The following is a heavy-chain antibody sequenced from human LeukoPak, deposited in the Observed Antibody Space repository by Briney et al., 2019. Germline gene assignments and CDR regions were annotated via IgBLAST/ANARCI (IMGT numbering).Heavy chain of an antibody. CDR1: GGSISSYY. V-gene: IGHV4-59*01. D-gene: IGHD3-10*01. CDR3: ARDSPGAEIDY. J-gene: IGHJ4*02. Sequence: SETLSLTCTVSGGSISSYYWSWIRQPPGKGLEWIGYIYYSGSTNYNPSLKSRVTISVDTSKNQFSLKLSSVTAADTAVYYCARDSPGAEIDYWGQGTLVTVSS. CDR2: IYYSGST.